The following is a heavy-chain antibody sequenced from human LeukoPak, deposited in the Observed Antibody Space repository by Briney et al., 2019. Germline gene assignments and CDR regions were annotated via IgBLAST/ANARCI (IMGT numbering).Heavy chain of an antibody. CDR1: GGTFSSYA. J-gene: IGHJ1*01. CDR2: IIPMFGTA. V-gene: IGHV1-69*01. Sequence: ASVKVSCKASGGTFSSYAISWVRQAPGRGLEWMGGIIPMFGTAKYAQKFQGRVTITAEESTSTAYMELRSLRSEDTAVYYCARDSSEFRSLIPHWGQGTLVTVSS. CDR3: ARDSSEFRSLIPH. D-gene: IGHD2-21*01.